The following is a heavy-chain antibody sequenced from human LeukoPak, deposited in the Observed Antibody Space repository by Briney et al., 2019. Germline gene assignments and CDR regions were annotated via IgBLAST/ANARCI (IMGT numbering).Heavy chain of an antibody. Sequence: GGSLRLSCAASGFTFSSYVMSWVRQAPGKGLEWDSAISGGGGSTFYADSVKGRFTISRGNSKNTLYLQMNSLRAEDTAVYYCAKRFFGVVPAAIAFDYWGQGTLVTVSS. CDR2: ISGGGGST. D-gene: IGHD2-2*01. CDR1: GFTFSSYV. J-gene: IGHJ4*02. CDR3: AKRFFGVVPAAIAFDY. V-gene: IGHV3-23*01.